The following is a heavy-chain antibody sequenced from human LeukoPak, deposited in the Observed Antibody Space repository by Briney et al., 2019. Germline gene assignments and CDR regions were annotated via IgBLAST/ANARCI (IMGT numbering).Heavy chain of an antibody. CDR3: VRDQFYAFDV. CDR1: GFTFSSYW. Sequence: HPGGSLRLSCAASGFTFSSYWMSWVRQAPGKGLEWVANIKQDGSEKYYVDSVKGRFTISTDSAKNSLYLQMNSLRDDDTAVYYCVRDQFYAFDVWGQGTMVTVSS. CDR2: IKQDGSEK. J-gene: IGHJ3*01. V-gene: IGHV3-7*01.